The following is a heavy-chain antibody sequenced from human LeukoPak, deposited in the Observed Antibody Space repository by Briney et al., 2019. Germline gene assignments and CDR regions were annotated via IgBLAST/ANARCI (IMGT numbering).Heavy chain of an antibody. V-gene: IGHV4-4*07. D-gene: IGHD6-19*01. CDR2: IYSSGSP. CDR1: GGSISSYY. CDR3: ARATARMYSSGHFDY. Sequence: SGTLSLTCTVSGGSISSYYWSWIRQPAGKGLEWIGRIYSSGSPDYNPSLKSRVTMSVDTSKNQFSLKLSSVTAADTAVYYCARATARMYSSGHFDYWGQGTLSPSPQ. J-gene: IGHJ4*02.